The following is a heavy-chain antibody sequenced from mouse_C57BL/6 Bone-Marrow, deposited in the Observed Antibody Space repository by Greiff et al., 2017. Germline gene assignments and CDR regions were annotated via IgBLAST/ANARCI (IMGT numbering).Heavy chain of an antibody. Sequence: EVQLQQSGAELVRPGASVKLSCTASGYTIKDDYMHWVKQRPEQGLEWIGWIDPENGDTEYASKFQGKATITADTSSNTAYLQLSSLTSEDTAVDYCTTLDDGYYVDYWGQGTTLTVSS. V-gene: IGHV14-4*01. J-gene: IGHJ2*01. D-gene: IGHD2-3*01. CDR2: IDPENGDT. CDR1: GYTIKDDY. CDR3: TTLDDGYYVDY.